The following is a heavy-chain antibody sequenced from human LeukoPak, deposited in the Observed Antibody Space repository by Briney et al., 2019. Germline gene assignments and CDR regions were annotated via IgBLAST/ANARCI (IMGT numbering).Heavy chain of an antibody. J-gene: IGHJ4*02. CDR2: ISWNSGSI. V-gene: IGHV3-9*03. CDR1: GFTFDDYA. CDR3: AKGGDGSYYYYFDY. D-gene: IGHD1-26*01. Sequence: PGRSLRLSCAASGFTFDDYAMHWVRQAPGKGLEWVSGISWNSGSIGYADSVKGRFTISRDNAKNSLYLQMNSLRAEDMALYYCAKGGDGSYYYYFDYWGQGTLVTVSS.